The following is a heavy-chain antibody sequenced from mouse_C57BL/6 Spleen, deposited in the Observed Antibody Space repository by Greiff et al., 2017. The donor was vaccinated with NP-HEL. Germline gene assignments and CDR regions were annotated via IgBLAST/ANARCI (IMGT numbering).Heavy chain of an antibody. CDR2: IDPSDSYT. CDR3: ARGTDYGSTLSAMDY. D-gene: IGHD1-1*01. Sequence: QVQLQQSGAELVMPGASVKLSCKASGYTFTSYWMHWVKQRPGQGLEWIGEIDPSDSYTNYNQKFKGKSTLTVDKSSSTAYMQLSSLTSEDSAVYYCARGTDYGSTLSAMDYWGQGTSVTVSS. CDR1: GYTFTSYW. V-gene: IGHV1-69*01. J-gene: IGHJ4*01.